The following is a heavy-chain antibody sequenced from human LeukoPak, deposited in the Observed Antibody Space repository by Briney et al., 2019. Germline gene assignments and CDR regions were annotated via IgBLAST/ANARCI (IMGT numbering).Heavy chain of an antibody. V-gene: IGHV4-39*01. D-gene: IGHD3-10*01. CDR2: IYYSGST. CDR1: GGSISSSSYY. J-gene: IGHJ5*02. Sequence: SETLSLTCTVSGGSISSSSYYWGWIRQPPEKGLEWIGSIYYSGSTYYNPSLKSRVTISVDTSKNQFSLKLSSVTAADTAVYYCARHRWFGEIREDWFDPWGQGTLVTVSS. CDR3: ARHRWFGEIREDWFDP.